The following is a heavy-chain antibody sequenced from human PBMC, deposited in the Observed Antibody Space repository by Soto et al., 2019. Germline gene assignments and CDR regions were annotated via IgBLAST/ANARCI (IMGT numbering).Heavy chain of an antibody. D-gene: IGHD6-13*01. V-gene: IGHV5-51*01. CDR1: GYSFTSYW. CDR2: IRPSTSDT. CDR3: ARTAAAGKYYYGMDV. Sequence: GESLKISCKGSGYSFTSYWIGWVRQMSGKGLEWMGIIRPSTSDTHYSPTFQGQVTISADKSISTAYLQWSSLKASDTAMYYCARTAAAGKYYYGMDVWGQGTTVTVSS. J-gene: IGHJ6*02.